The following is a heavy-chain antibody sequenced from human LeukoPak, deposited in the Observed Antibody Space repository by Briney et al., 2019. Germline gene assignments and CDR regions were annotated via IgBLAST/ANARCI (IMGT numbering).Heavy chain of an antibody. Sequence: SETLSLTCTVSGGSISSYYWSWIRQPPGKGLEWIGYIYYSGSTNYNPSLKSRVTISVDTSKNQFSLKLSSVTAADTAVYYCASLKYYYDSSGYYSDYWGQGTLVTVSS. J-gene: IGHJ4*02. CDR3: ASLKYYYDSSGYYSDY. V-gene: IGHV4-59*01. CDR2: IYYSGST. CDR1: GGSISSYY. D-gene: IGHD3-22*01.